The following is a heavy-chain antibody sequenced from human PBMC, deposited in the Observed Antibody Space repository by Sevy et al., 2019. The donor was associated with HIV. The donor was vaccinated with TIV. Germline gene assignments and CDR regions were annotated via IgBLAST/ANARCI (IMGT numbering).Heavy chain of an antibody. V-gene: IGHV3-53*01. J-gene: IGHJ4*02. D-gene: IGHD6-19*01. CDR3: CRDWYASGLFMSDF. CDR1: GFTVSSVH. CDR2: IYSDGST. Sequence: GGSLRLSCAVSGFTVSSVHLDWVRQAPGKGLEWVSVIYSDGSTYYADSVKGRFTVSRDNSKNTVFLQMNSLRVEDTAVYYCCRDWYASGLFMSDFWGQGSLVTVSS.